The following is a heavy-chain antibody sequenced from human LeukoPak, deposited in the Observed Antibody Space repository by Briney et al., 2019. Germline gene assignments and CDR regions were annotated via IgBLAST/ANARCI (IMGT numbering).Heavy chain of an antibody. D-gene: IGHD6-13*01. CDR2: INPNSGGT. V-gene: IGHV1-2*02. J-gene: IGHJ4*01. CDR1: GYTFTGNY. CDR3: ARQAAGAWAVDY. Sequence: ASVKVSCKAFGYTFTGNYIHWVRQAPGQGLEWMGWINPNSGGTNYAQEFQGRVTVTSDTSISTAYMELTSLRSDDTAVYYCARQAAGAWAVDYWGQGTLVTVSS.